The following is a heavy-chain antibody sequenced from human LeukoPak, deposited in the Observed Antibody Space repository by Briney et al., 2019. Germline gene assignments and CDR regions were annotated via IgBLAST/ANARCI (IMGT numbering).Heavy chain of an antibody. CDR1: GGSISSYY. CDR2: IYYSGST. Sequence: SETLSLTCTVSGGSISSYYWSWIRQPPGKGLEWIGCIYYSGSTNYNPSLKSRVTISVDTSKNQFSLKLSSVTAADTAVYYCARGPNSVAGYFDYWGQGTLVTVSS. CDR3: ARGPNSVAGYFDY. D-gene: IGHD6-19*01. V-gene: IGHV4-59*01. J-gene: IGHJ4*02.